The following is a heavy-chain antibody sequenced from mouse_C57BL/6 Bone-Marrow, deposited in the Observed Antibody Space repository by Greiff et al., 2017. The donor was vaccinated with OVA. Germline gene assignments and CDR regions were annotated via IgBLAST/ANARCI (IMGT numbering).Heavy chain of an antibody. CDR2: IHPNSGST. Sequence: VQLQQPGAELVKPGASVKLSCKASGYTFTSYWMHWVKQRPGQGLEWIGMIHPNSGSTNYNEKFKSKATLTVDKSSSTAYMQLSSLTSEDSAVYYCARTMIYYGYEGFAYWGQGTLVTVSA. CDR1: GYTFTSYW. CDR3: ARTMIYYGYEGFAY. D-gene: IGHD2-2*01. J-gene: IGHJ3*01. V-gene: IGHV1-64*01.